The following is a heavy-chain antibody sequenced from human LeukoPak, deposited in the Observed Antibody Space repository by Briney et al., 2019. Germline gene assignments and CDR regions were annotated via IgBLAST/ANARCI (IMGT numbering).Heavy chain of an antibody. CDR2: ISGNGVSI. CDR1: GFTFSSYA. V-gene: IGHV3-23*01. J-gene: IGHJ4*02. Sequence: GGSLRLSCAASGFTFSSYAMSWVRQAPGRGLEWVSVISGNGVSILHADPVKGRFTISRDNSKNTLYLQMNSLRDEDTAVYYCAKGQFSFDSSGYYRWGQGTLVTVSS. D-gene: IGHD3-22*01. CDR3: AKGQFSFDSSGYYR.